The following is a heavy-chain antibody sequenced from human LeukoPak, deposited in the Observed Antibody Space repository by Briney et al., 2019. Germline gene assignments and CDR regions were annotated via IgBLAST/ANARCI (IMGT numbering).Heavy chain of an antibody. D-gene: IGHD2-8*01. CDR1: GYTFTGYY. CDR2: INPNGGGT. CDR3: ARDGYCTNGVCYIFDY. J-gene: IGHJ4*02. V-gene: IGHV1-2*02. Sequence: ASVKVSCKASGYTFTGYYMHWVRQAPGQGLEWMGWINPNGGGTNYAQKFQGRVTMTRDTSISTAYMELSRLRSDDTAVYYCARDGYCTNGVCYIFDYWGQGTLVTVSS.